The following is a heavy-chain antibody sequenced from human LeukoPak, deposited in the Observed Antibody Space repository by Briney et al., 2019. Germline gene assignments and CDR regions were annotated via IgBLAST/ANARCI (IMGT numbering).Heavy chain of an antibody. CDR3: ARDYGYSYGPEIFDY. V-gene: IGHV3-7*01. D-gene: IGHD5-18*01. CDR2: IKQDGSEK. J-gene: IGHJ4*02. Sequence: PGGSLRLSCAASGFTFSSYWMSWVRQAPGKGLEWVANIKQDGSEKYYVDSVKGRFTISRDNAKNSLYLQMNSLRAEDTAVYYCARDYGYSYGPEIFDYWGQGTLVTVSS. CDR1: GFTFSSYW.